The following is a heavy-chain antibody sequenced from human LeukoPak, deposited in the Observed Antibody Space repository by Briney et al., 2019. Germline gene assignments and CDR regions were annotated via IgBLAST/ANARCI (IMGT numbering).Heavy chain of an antibody. CDR2: INPNTGGT. D-gene: IGHD3-9*01. J-gene: IGHJ3*02. CDR3: ARANRNYDILTGYPSDAFDI. V-gene: IGHV1-2*02. CDR1: GYTFTGYY. Sequence: ASVKVSCKASGYTFTGYYMHWVRQAPGQGLEWMGWINPNTGGTNYAQKFQGRVTITADKSTSTAYMELSSLRSEDTAVYYCARANRNYDILTGYPSDAFDIWGQGTMVTVSS.